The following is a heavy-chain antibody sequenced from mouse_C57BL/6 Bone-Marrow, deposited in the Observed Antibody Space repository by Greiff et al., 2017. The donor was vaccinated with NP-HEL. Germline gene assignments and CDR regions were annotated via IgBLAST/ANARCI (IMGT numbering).Heavy chain of an antibody. CDR1: GFNIKDYY. D-gene: IGHD1-1*01. CDR2: IDPEDGDT. J-gene: IGHJ1*03. CDR3: TTTVVARRGYFDV. V-gene: IGHV14-1*01. Sequence: EVQGVESGAELVRPGASVKLSCTASGFNIKDYYMHWVKQRPEQGLEWIGRIDPEDGDTEYAPKFQGKATMTADTSSNTAYLQLSSLTSEDTAVYYCTTTVVARRGYFDVWGTGTTVTVSS.